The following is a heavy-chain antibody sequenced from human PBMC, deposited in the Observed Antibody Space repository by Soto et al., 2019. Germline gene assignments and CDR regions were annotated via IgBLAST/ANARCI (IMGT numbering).Heavy chain of an antibody. CDR2: IYPGDSDT. V-gene: IGHV5-51*01. Sequence: GESLKISCKGSGYSFTSYWIGWVRQMPGKGLEWMGIIYPGDSDTRYSPSFQGQVTISADKSISTAYLQWSSLKASDTAMYYCARRIAAAGTSPNLYYYYYGMDVWGQGTTVTVSS. D-gene: IGHD6-13*01. J-gene: IGHJ6*02. CDR3: ARRIAAAGTSPNLYYYYYGMDV. CDR1: GYSFTSYW.